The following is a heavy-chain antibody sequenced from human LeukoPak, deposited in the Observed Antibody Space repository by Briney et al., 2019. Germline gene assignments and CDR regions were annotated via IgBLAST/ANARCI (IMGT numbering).Heavy chain of an antibody. J-gene: IGHJ4*02. CDR1: GGSISSGGYY. D-gene: IGHD6-19*01. V-gene: IGHV4-39*07. Sequence: PSQTLSLTCTVSGGSISSGGYYWSWIRQPPGKGLEWIGKINHSGSTNYNPSLKSRVTISVDTSKNQFSLKLSSVTAADTAVYYCARRKKFGEDIAVAGLDYWGQGTLVTVSS. CDR2: INHSGST. CDR3: ARRKKFGEDIAVAGLDY.